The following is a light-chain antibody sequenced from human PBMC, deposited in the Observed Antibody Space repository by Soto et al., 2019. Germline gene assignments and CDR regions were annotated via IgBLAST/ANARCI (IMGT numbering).Light chain of an antibody. CDR3: ISYTSDNVRYV. CDR1: NSDVGLYDF. J-gene: IGLJ1*01. Sequence: QSALTQPASVSGTPGQSITISCTGSNSDVGLYDFVSWYQHHPGRAPNLIVSEVSHRPSGISNRFSGSKTGNTASLTISGLQPEDEADYYCISYTSDNVRYVFGTGTKVTVL. V-gene: IGLV2-14*01. CDR2: EVS.